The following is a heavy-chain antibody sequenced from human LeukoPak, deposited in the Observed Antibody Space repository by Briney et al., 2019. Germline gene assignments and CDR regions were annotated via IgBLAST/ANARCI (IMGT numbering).Heavy chain of an antibody. J-gene: IGHJ4*02. D-gene: IGHD1-26*01. CDR2: INQDGSEK. Sequence: GGSLRLSCAASGFTFSNNWMSWVRQAPGKGLEWVANINQDGSEKYYVDSVKGRFTISRDNAKNSLYLLMNSLRAEDTAVYYCARHGNYYFDYWGQGTLVTVSS. V-gene: IGHV3-7*05. CDR1: GFTFSNNW. CDR3: ARHGNYYFDY.